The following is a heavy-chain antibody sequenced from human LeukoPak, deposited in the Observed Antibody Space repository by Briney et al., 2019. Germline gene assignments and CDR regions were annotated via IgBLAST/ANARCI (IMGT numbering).Heavy chain of an antibody. CDR2: INPNSGGT. Sequence: GASVKVSCKASGYTFTGYYIHWVRQAPGQGLEWMGWINPNSGGTNYAQKFQGRVTMTSDTSISTAYLDLSRLRSDDTAVYYCARVRGGKYSSGWYVGSWGPGTLVTVSS. CDR1: GYTFTGYY. D-gene: IGHD6-19*01. V-gene: IGHV1-2*02. J-gene: IGHJ4*02. CDR3: ARVRGGKYSSGWYVGS.